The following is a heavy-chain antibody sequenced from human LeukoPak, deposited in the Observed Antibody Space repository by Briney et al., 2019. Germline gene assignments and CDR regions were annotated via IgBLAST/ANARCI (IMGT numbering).Heavy chain of an antibody. CDR2: ISAYNGNT. CDR1: GYTFTSYG. CDR3: ARARPPYGMDV. J-gene: IGHJ6*02. V-gene: IGHV1-18*01. Sequence: EASVTVSCKASGYTFTSYGISWVRQAPGQGLEWMGWISAYNGNTNYAQKLQGRVTMTTDTSTSTAYMELRSLRSDNTAVYYCARARPPYGMDVWGQGTTVTVSS.